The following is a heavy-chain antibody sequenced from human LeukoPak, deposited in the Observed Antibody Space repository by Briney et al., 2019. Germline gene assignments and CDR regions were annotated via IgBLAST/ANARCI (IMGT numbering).Heavy chain of an antibody. V-gene: IGHV1-2*06. CDR2: INPNSGGT. CDR3: ARGLDSSGYYAP. D-gene: IGHD3-22*01. CDR1: GYTFTGYY. J-gene: IGHJ5*02. Sequence: ASVKVSCKASGYTFTGYYMHWVRQAPGQGLEWMGRINPNSGGTNYAQKFQGRVTMTRDTSISTAYMELSRLRSDDTAVYYCARGLDSSGYYAPWGQGTLVTVSS.